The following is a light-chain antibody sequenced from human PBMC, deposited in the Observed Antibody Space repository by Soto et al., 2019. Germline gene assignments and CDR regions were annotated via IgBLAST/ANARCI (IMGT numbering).Light chain of an antibody. J-gene: IGKJ3*01. Sequence: DIHSTQSPSSVSASVVGRVTITCRASQCISSWLAWYQQKPGKAPKLLIYAASSLQSGVPSRFSGSGSGTDFTLTINNLQPEDFETYYCKQAKSFTRPFGPGTXVEIK. CDR2: AAS. V-gene: IGKV1-12*01. CDR3: KQAKSFTRP. CDR1: QCISSW.